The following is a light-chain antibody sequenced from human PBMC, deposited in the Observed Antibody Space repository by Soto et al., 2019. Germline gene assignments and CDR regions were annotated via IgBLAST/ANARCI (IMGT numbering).Light chain of an antibody. J-gene: IGLJ1*01. V-gene: IGLV2-14*01. CDR2: EVS. CDR3: NSYTSSITYV. Sequence: QSALTQPASVSGSPEQSITISCPGTSSDVGGYNYGSWYQQHPGKAPKLIIYEVSNRPSGVSNRFSGSKSGNTASLSISGLKAEDESDYYCNSYTSSITYVFGSGTKVTVL. CDR1: SSDVGGYNY.